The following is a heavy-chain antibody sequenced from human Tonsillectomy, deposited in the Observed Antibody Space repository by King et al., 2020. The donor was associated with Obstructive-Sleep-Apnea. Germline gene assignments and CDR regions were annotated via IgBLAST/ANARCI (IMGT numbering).Heavy chain of an antibody. J-gene: IGHJ4*02. D-gene: IGHD6-19*01. Sequence: VQLVESGGGLVQPGGSLRLSCAASGFTFSSYVMSWVRQAPGKGLEWVSGISGSGGSTYYADSVKGRFTITRDNSKNTLYLQMNSLRAEDTAVYYCAKDRKNIAVAGTDLWGQGTLVTVSS. CDR1: GFTFSSYV. CDR3: AKDRKNIAVAGTDL. V-gene: IGHV3-23*04. CDR2: ISGSGGST.